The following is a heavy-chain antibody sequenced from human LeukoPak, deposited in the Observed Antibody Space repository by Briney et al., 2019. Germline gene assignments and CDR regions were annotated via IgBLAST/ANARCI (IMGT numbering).Heavy chain of an antibody. V-gene: IGHV3-21*01. J-gene: IGHJ4*02. CDR3: ARCYYDSSGYYYTLWFDY. Sequence: GGSLRLSCAASGFTLSSYSMKWGRQAPGKGLEWGSSISSSSSYIYYADSVKGRFTISRDNAKNSLYLRMNSLRAEDTAVYYCARCYYDSSGYYYTLWFDYWGQGTLVTVSS. D-gene: IGHD3-22*01. CDR2: ISSSSSYI. CDR1: GFTLSSYS.